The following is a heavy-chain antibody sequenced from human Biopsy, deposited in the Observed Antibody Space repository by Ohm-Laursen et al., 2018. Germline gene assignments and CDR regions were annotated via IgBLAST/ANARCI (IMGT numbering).Heavy chain of an antibody. J-gene: IGHJ4*02. CDR3: ATGPYYDTRFYYNVRPFDF. CDR1: GYSLTELS. V-gene: IGHV1-24*01. Sequence: GASVKVSCKVSGYSLTELSMHWVRQAPGQGLEWMGGFAPENGRIVYSQKFQGRVTVTEDTSTSTAYMEVTSLRSDDTAVYYCATGPYYDTRFYYNVRPFDFWGQGTLVTVSS. CDR2: FAPENGRI. D-gene: IGHD3-10*01.